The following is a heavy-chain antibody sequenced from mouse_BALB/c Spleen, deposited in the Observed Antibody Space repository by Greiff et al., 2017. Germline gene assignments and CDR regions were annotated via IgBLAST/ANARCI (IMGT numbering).Heavy chain of an antibody. Sequence: QVQLQQSGAELMKPGASVKISCKATGYTFSSYWIEWVKQRPGHGLEWIGEILPGSASIKYNEKFKGKATFTADTSSNTAYMQLSSLTSEDSAVYYCARRHHYGDYWGQGTTLTVSS. CDR2: ILPGSASI. V-gene: IGHV1-9*01. J-gene: IGHJ2*01. CDR1: GYTFSSYW. D-gene: IGHD1-2*01. CDR3: ARRHHYGDY.